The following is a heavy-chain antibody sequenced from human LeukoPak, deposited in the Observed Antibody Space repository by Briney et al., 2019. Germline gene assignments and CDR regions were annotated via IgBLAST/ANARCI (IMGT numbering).Heavy chain of an antibody. J-gene: IGHJ6*03. CDR3: AREYGSGSYFWSDYYYMDV. D-gene: IGHD3-10*01. Sequence: GGSLRLSCAASGFTFSNSGMHWVRQAPGKGLEWVANIKQDGSEKYYVDSVKGRFTISRDNAKNSLYLQMNSLRAEDTAVYYCAREYGSGSYFWSDYYYMDVWGKGTTVTVSS. V-gene: IGHV3-7*01. CDR2: IKQDGSEK. CDR1: GFTFSNSG.